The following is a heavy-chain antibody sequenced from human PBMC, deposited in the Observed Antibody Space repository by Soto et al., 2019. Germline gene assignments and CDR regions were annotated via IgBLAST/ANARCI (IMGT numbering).Heavy chain of an antibody. V-gene: IGHV1-18*01. D-gene: IGHD1-1*01. Sequence: QVHLMQSGAEVKKPGASVKVSCKGSGYAFTTYGITWVRQAPGQGLEWMGWISAHNGNTNYAQKLQGRVTVTRDTSTSTAYMELRSLRSDDTAVYYSARGRYGDYWGQGALVTVSS. CDR2: ISAHNGNT. CDR3: ARGRYGDY. CDR1: GYAFTTYG. J-gene: IGHJ4*02.